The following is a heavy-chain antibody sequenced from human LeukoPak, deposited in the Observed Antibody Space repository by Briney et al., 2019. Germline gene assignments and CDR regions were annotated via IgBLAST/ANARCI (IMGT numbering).Heavy chain of an antibody. Sequence: XGALRLSCAASGFSFTNYWMSWVRQAPGEGLEGVAHINQEGSEKYYVDSVKGGLTISRDNAKKSLYLQMNSLRAEHTALYYCARDQRWLVRYYYYYMDVWGKGTTVTVSS. CDR2: INQEGSEK. CDR3: ARDQRWLVRYYYYYMDV. V-gene: IGHV3-7*01. J-gene: IGHJ6*03. D-gene: IGHD6-19*01. CDR1: GFSFTNYW.